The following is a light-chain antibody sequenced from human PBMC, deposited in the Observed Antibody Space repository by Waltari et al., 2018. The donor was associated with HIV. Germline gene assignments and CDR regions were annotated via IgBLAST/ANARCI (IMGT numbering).Light chain of an antibody. V-gene: IGLV1-47*01. J-gene: IGLJ2*01. CDR3: AAWEDSLSGPV. CDR2: RNN. CDR1: SSNIGTHY. Sequence: QSVLTQPPSASGTPGQRVTISCSGSSSNIGTHYVYWYQQLPGTAPKLLILRNNRRHSGVLDCFAGSKSVTSASLAISGLRSEDEADYYCAAWEDSLSGPVFGGGTKLTVL.